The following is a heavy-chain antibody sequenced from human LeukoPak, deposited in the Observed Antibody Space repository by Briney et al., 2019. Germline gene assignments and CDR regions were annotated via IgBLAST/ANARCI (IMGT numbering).Heavy chain of an antibody. Sequence: PSETLSLTCTVSDGSISSYYWIWLRQPPGKGLEWIGYIYYSGSTNYNPSLKSRVTISVDTSKNQFSLKLSSVTAGDTPVYYCARVSSSWLGVGAFDIWGQGTMATVSS. D-gene: IGHD6-13*01. CDR1: DGSISSYY. J-gene: IGHJ3*02. V-gene: IGHV4-59*01. CDR2: IYYSGST. CDR3: ARVSSSWLGVGAFDI.